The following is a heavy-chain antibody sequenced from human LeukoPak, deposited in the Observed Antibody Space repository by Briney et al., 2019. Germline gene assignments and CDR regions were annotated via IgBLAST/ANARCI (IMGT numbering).Heavy chain of an antibody. J-gene: IGHJ6*02. D-gene: IGHD5-24*01. CDR2: IYYSGST. CDR1: GGSISSYY. V-gene: IGHV4-59*01. Sequence: SETLSLTCTVSGGSISSYYWSWIRQPPGKGLEWIGYIYYSGSTNYNPSLKSRVTTSVDTSKNQFSLKLSSVTAADTAVYYCARDGPDGYNYYYYYGMDVWGQGTTVTVSS. CDR3: ARDGPDGYNYYYYYGMDV.